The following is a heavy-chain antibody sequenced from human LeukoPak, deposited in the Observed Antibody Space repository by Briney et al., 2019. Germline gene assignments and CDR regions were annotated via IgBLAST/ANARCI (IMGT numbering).Heavy chain of an antibody. Sequence: GGSLRLSCAASGFTFSDAWMTWVRQAPGKGLEWVGRIQSKSGGGTTDYAAPVKGRFTISRDDSKNMLYLQMNSLKVEDTAIYYCATPPDWGQGTLVAVSS. CDR3: ATPPD. CDR1: GFTFSDAW. J-gene: IGHJ4*02. CDR2: IQSKSGGGTT. V-gene: IGHV3-15*01.